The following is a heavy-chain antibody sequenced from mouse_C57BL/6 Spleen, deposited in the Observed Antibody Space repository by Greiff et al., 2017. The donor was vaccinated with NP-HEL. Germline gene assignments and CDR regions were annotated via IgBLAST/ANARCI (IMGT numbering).Heavy chain of an antibody. Sequence: EVMLVESGGGLVKPGGSLKLSCAASGFTFSDYGMHWVRQAPEKGLEWVAYISSGSSTIYYADTVKGRFTISRDNAKNTLFLQMTSLRSEDTAMYYCARNYYGTPGHFDVWGTGTTVTVSS. CDR2: ISSGSSTI. D-gene: IGHD1-1*01. CDR1: GFTFSDYG. J-gene: IGHJ1*03. CDR3: ARNYYGTPGHFDV. V-gene: IGHV5-17*01.